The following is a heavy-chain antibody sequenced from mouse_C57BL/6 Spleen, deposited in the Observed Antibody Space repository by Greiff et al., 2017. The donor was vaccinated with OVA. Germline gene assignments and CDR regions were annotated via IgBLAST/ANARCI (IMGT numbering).Heavy chain of an antibody. V-gene: IGHV1-42*01. CDR3: ASPYDYDAWFAY. CDR1: GYSFTGYY. CDR2: INPSTGGI. J-gene: IGHJ3*01. D-gene: IGHD2-4*01. Sequence: EVQLQQSGPEPVKPGASVKISCKAPGYSFTGYYMYWVKQSPEKSLEWIGEINPSTGGITYNQKFKATATLTVDKSSSTAYMQLKSLTAEDSAVYDCASPYDYDAWFAYWGQGTLVTVSA.